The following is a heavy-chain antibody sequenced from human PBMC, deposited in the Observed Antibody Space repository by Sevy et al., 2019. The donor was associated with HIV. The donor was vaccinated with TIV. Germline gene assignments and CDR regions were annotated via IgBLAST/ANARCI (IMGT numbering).Heavy chain of an antibody. D-gene: IGHD3-22*01. Sequence: GGSLRLSCAASGFSFSSYWMTWVRQVPGKGLEWVANIKQDGSEKYYLDSVKGRFTISRDNAKNSLYLQMSSLRAEDTAVYYCARGYDSSGYYYWGQGTLVTVSS. J-gene: IGHJ4*02. CDR1: GFSFSSYW. CDR3: ARGYDSSGYYY. V-gene: IGHV3-7*03. CDR2: IKQDGSEK.